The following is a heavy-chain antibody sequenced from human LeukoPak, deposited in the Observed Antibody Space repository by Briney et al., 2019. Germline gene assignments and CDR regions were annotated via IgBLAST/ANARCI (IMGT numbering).Heavy chain of an antibody. V-gene: IGHV3-33*06. CDR1: GITFSNFG. CDR2: IWYDGSNK. J-gene: IGHJ4*02. D-gene: IGHD3-10*01. Sequence: PGRSLRLSCAAPGITFSNFGMHWLRQAPGKGLEWVAFIWYDGSNKCYADSVKGRFTISRDNSKNTVYLQMNSLRAEDTAVYYCAKAVAYYGSGSSDYWGQGTLVTVSS. CDR3: AKAVAYYGSGSSDY.